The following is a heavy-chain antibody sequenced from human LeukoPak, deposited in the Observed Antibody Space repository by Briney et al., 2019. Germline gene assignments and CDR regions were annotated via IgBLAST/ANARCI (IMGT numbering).Heavy chain of an antibody. J-gene: IGHJ5*02. Sequence: GGSLRLSCAASGFNFNTYGMHWVRQAPGKGLEWVAFIRTDGSYTYHADSVKGRFTISRDNSKNTLFLQMNSLRPEDTAVYYCAKDDYFGSGTWGQGTLVTVSS. CDR3: AKDDYFGSGT. V-gene: IGHV3-30*02. CDR2: IRTDGSYT. D-gene: IGHD3-10*01. CDR1: GFNFNTYG.